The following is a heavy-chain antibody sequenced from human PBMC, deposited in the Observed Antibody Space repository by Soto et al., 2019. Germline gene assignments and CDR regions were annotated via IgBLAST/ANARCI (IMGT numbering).Heavy chain of an antibody. V-gene: IGHV1-2*04. D-gene: IGHD3-3*01. J-gene: IGHJ6*02. Sequence: QVQLVQSGAEVKKPGASVKVSCKASGYTFTGYYMHRVRQAPGQGLERMGWINPNSGGTNYAQKFQGWVAMTRDTSIRTACMELSRLRSDDTAVYYCARYRKAYYDFWSGDFNYYYGMDVWGQGTTVSVSS. CDR1: GYTFTGYY. CDR3: ARYRKAYYDFWSGDFNYYYGMDV. CDR2: INPNSGGT.